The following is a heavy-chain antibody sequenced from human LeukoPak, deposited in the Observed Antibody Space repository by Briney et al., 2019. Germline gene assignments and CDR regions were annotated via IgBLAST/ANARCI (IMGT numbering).Heavy chain of an antibody. V-gene: IGHV4-30-2*05. J-gene: IGHJ4*02. CDR3: ARDSYSYGLGSDY. Sequence: PAEALSLTCAVSGGSISSGCYSWSWIRQPPGKGLEWIGYIYHSGSTYYNPSLKSRVTISVDTSKNQFSLKLSSVTAADTAVYYCARDSYSYGLGSDYWGQGTLVTVSS. D-gene: IGHD5-18*01. CDR1: GGSISSGCYS. CDR2: IYHSGST.